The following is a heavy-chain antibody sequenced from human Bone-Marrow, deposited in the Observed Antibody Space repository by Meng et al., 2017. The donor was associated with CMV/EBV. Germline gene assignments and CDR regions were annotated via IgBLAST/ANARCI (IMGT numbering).Heavy chain of an antibody. V-gene: IGHV3-30*02. J-gene: IGHJ4*02. CDR3: AKASQHDYRCFDY. D-gene: IGHD4-11*01. Sequence: GGSLRLXCAASGFTFSSYGMHWVRQAPGKGLEWVTFIQYDGSNKYYADSVKGRFTISRDNSKNTLYLQMNSLRAEDTAVYYCAKASQHDYRCFDYWGQGTLVTVSS. CDR2: IQYDGSNK. CDR1: GFTFSSYG.